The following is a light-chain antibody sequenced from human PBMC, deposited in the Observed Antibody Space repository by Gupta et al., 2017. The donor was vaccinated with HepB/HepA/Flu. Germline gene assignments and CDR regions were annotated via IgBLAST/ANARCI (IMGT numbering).Light chain of an antibody. Sequence: EIVLTQSPGTLSLSPGERATRSCRASQSVRSSYLAWYQQKPGQAPRLLIYGASSRDTGIPDRFSGSGSGTDFSLTISRLEPEDFAVYYCHQYGSSPGTFGHGTKVDIK. CDR3: HQYGSSPGT. CDR2: GAS. V-gene: IGKV3-20*01. J-gene: IGKJ3*01. CDR1: QSVRSSY.